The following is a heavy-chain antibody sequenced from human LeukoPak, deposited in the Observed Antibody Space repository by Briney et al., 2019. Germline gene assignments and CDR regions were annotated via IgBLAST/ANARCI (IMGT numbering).Heavy chain of an antibody. CDR1: GFTFSSYE. CDR3: ARVASEIVVVTRRS. Sequence: GGSLRLSCAASGFTFSSYEMNWVRQAQGKGLEGVSYISSSGSTIYYADSVKGRFTISRDNAKNSLYLQMKSLRAEDTAVYYCARVASEIVVVTRRSWGQGTLVTVSS. CDR2: ISSSGSTI. J-gene: IGHJ4*02. D-gene: IGHD3-22*01. V-gene: IGHV3-48*03.